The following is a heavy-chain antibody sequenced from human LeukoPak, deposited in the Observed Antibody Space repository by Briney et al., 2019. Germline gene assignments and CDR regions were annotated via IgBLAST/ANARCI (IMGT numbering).Heavy chain of an antibody. Sequence: SVNVSCKASGGTFSSYAISWVRQPPGQGLEWMGGIIPIFGTANYAQKFQGRVTITTDESPSTAYMELSSLRSEDTAVYYCAIVVPAAPYFDYWGQGTLVTVSS. CDR3: AIVVPAAPYFDY. V-gene: IGHV1-69*05. D-gene: IGHD2-2*01. CDR2: IIPIFGTA. CDR1: GGTFSSYA. J-gene: IGHJ4*02.